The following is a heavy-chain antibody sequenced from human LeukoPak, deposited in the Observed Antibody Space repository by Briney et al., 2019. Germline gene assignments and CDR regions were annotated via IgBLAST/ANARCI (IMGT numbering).Heavy chain of an antibody. CDR3: AREKIGSGYDQDLDY. CDR2: INPNNGDT. CDR1: GYTFTDYY. J-gene: IGHJ4*02. V-gene: IGHV1-2*02. D-gene: IGHD5-12*01. Sequence: ASVKVSCKAFGYTFTDYYIHWVRQAPGQGLEWVGWINPNNGDTTYAQRFQGRVTVTRDTSISAAYMELSSLRSDDTAVYYCAREKIGSGYDQDLDYWGQGTMVTVSS.